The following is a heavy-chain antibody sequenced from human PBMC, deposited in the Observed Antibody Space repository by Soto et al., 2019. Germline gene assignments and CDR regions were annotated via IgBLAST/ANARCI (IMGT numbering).Heavy chain of an antibody. V-gene: IGHV3-30*18. J-gene: IGHJ4*02. CDR2: VSHDGRNK. CDR1: GFTFSDYA. D-gene: IGHD6-19*01. CDR3: AKGGRQWLVTSDFNY. Sequence: VQLVESGGGVVQPGSSLRLSCAASGFTFSDYAMHWVRQAPGKGLEWVAVVSHDGRNKHYADSVKGRFTISRDSSKNTVSLEMTSLRAEDTAVYYCAKGGRQWLVTSDFNYWGQGAPVTVSS.